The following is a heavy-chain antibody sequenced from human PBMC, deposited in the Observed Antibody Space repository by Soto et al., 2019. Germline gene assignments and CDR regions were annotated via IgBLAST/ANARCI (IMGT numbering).Heavy chain of an antibody. Sequence: QVQLVQSGTEVKKPGASVKVSCKASGYTFTSYGITWVRQAPGEGLEWMGWISAYNGNTNYAQKLQGRVTMTTDTSTNTAYMELRSLTSDDTAVYYCARAEFGMGYGSGSHDNWFDPWGQGTLVTVSS. V-gene: IGHV1-18*01. CDR2: ISAYNGNT. CDR1: GYTFTSYG. D-gene: IGHD3-10*01. CDR3: ARAEFGMGYGSGSHDNWFDP. J-gene: IGHJ5*02.